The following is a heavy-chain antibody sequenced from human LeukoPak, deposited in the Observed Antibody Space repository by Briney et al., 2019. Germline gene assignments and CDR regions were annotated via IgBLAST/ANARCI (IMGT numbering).Heavy chain of an antibody. Sequence: SETLSLTCTVSGGSISSSSYYWGWIRQPPGKGLEGIGSIYYSGSTYYNPSLKSRVTISVDTSKNQFSLKLSSVTAADTAVYYCARAMGKSYYFDYWGQGTLVTVSS. J-gene: IGHJ4*02. CDR1: GGSISSSSYY. CDR2: IYYSGST. CDR3: ARAMGKSYYFDY. V-gene: IGHV4-39*01. D-gene: IGHD1-26*01.